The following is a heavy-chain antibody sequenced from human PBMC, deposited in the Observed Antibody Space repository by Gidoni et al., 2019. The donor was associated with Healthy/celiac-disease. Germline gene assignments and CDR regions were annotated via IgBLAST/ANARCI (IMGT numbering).Heavy chain of an antibody. CDR2: ISSSSSTI. V-gene: IGHV3-48*01. J-gene: IGHJ2*01. Sequence: EVQLVEPGGGLVQPGGSLRLSCAASGFTFSSYSMNWVRQAPGKGLEWVSYISSSSSTIYYADSVKGRFTISRDNAKNSLYLQMNSLRAEDTAVYYCARDIAAAGHWYFDLWGRGTLVTVSS. CDR1: GFTFSSYS. CDR3: ARDIAAAGHWYFDL. D-gene: IGHD6-13*01.